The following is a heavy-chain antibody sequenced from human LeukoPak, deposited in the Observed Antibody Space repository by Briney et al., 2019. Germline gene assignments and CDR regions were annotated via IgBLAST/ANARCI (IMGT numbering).Heavy chain of an antibody. V-gene: IGHV1-8*01. CDR1: GYTFTSYD. D-gene: IGHD3-3*01. Sequence: ASVKVSCKASGYTFTSYDINWVRQATGQGLEWMGWMNPNSGNTGYAQKFQGRVTMTRNTSISTAYMELRSLRSEDTAVYYCARVSTYFGVVTDFDYWGQGTLVTVSS. J-gene: IGHJ4*02. CDR2: MNPNSGNT. CDR3: ARVSTYFGVVTDFDY.